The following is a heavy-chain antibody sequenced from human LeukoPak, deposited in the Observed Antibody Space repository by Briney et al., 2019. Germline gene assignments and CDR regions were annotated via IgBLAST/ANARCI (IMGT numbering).Heavy chain of an antibody. V-gene: IGHV3-49*04. J-gene: IGHJ4*02. D-gene: IGHD3-22*01. CDR2: IRSKAYCGTT. Sequence: GGSLRLSCTASGFTFGEYGLNWVRQAPGKGLEGVGFIRSKAYCGTTEYTASVKGRFTISRDDSKSIAYLQMNSLKTEDTAMYYCTRAGNTMIVVADFDYWGQGTLVTVSS. CDR1: GFTFGEYG. CDR3: TRAGNTMIVVADFDY.